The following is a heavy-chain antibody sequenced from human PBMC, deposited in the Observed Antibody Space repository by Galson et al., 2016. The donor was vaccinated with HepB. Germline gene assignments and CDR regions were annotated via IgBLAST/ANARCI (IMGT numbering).Heavy chain of an antibody. CDR3: ATSGNYFLSPFDY. J-gene: IGHJ4*02. V-gene: IGHV3-23*01. D-gene: IGHD3-22*01. CDR2: ISGGGGST. CDR1: GFTFSSYA. Sequence: SLRLSCAASGFTFSSYAMSWVRQAPGKGLEWVSAISGGGGSTFYADSVKGRFTISRDNSKNTVYLQMNSLRAEDTAVYYCATSGNYFLSPFDYWGQGALVTVSS.